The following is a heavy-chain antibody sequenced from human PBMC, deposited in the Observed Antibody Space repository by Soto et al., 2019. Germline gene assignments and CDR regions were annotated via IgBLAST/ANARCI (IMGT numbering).Heavy chain of an antibody. J-gene: IGHJ4*02. V-gene: IGHV3-23*01. CDR3: AKASRGASPYYFDY. CDR2: IFASTDGA. D-gene: IGHD2-15*01. CDR1: GFTFSTYV. Sequence: PGGALRLSCAASGFTFSTYVMSWVRQAPGKGLEWVSAIFASTDGAYYADSVKGRFAISRDNSKNTLYLQMNSLRAEDSAVYYCAKASRGASPYYFDYWGQGALVTVSS.